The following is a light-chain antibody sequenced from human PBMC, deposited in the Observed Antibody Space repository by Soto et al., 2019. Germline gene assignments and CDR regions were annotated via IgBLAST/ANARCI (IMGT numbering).Light chain of an antibody. CDR2: GAS. J-gene: IGKJ5*01. CDR1: QSVRSSY. Sequence: IMLTQSPGTLSLSAGESATLSCRASQSVRSSYLAWYQKKPGQAPRLLFCGASSRATGIPDRFSGSGSGTDLTLTISSLETDDFAVYYCQQRTNWPPITFGQVTLLEIK. CDR3: QQRTNWPPIT. V-gene: IGKV3D-20*02.